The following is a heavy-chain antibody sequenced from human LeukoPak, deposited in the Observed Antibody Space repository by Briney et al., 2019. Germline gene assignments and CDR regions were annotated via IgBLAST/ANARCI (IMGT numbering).Heavy chain of an antibody. D-gene: IGHD6-6*01. CDR2: IIPIFGTA. CDR3: ASPVGSSSMGVYYYGMDV. CDR1: GGTFISYA. V-gene: IGHV1-69*13. Sequence: SVKVSCKASGGTFISYAISWVRQAPGQGLEWMGGIIPIFGTANYAQKFQGRVTITADESTSTAYMELSSLRSEDTAVYYCASPVGSSSMGVYYYGMDVWGQGTTVTVSS. J-gene: IGHJ6*02.